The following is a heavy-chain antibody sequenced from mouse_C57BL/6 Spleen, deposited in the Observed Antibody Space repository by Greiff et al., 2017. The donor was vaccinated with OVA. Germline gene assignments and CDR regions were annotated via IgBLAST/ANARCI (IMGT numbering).Heavy chain of an antibody. CDR1: GFTFSSYA. Sequence: EVKVVESGEGLVKPGGSLKLSCAASGFTFSSYAMSWVRQTPEQRLEWVAYISSGGDYIYYADTVKGRFTISRDNARNTLYLQMSSLKSEDTAMYYCTRVSSDWYFDVWGTGTTVTVSS. V-gene: IGHV5-9-1*02. D-gene: IGHD1-1*01. J-gene: IGHJ1*03. CDR3: TRVSSDWYFDV. CDR2: ISSGGDYI.